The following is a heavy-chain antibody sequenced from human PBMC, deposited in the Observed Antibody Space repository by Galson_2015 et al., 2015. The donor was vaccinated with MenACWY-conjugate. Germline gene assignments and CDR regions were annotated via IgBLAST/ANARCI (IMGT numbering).Heavy chain of an antibody. CDR3: TTHKPDSWGGLLFHFYMDV. CDR1: ASTFSNAY. CDR2: IKSQKDGGKT. J-gene: IGHJ6*03. D-gene: IGHD2-21*01. V-gene: IGHV3-15*01. Sequence: SLRLPCAGSASTFSNAYMSWVRQAPGKGLEWVGRIKSQKDGGKTDYAAPVKGRFTISRDDSKNTLYLQMYSLKIEDTAVYYCTTHKPDSWGGLLFHFYMDVWGKGTTVTVSS.